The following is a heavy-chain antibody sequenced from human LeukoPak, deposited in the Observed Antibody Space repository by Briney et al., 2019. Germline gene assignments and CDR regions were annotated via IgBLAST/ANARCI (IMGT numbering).Heavy chain of an antibody. CDR3: ARQLGYCAAGTCYFDS. CDR2: LSSGRSP. CDR1: GFAIITYA. J-gene: IGHJ4*01. Sequence: GSLRLSCAASGFAIITYAMAWVRRAPGKGLEWFSSLSSGRSPSYSDSLEGRLTMSSDNARNTLYLQMDNLRGEDTAMYYCARQLGYCAAGTCYFDSWGHGTQVTVSS. V-gene: IGHV3-69-1*01. D-gene: IGHD2-8*02.